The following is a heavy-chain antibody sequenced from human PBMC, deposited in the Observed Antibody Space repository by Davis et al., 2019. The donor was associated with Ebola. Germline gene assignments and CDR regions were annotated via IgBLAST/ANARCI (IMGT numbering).Heavy chain of an antibody. CDR3: ATSPGYNHGFDD. J-gene: IGHJ4*02. V-gene: IGHV3-11*01. Sequence: PGGSLRLSCAASEFTFSDHFMIWIRQAPGKGLEWVSHISSGHTTTYYADSVKGRFTISRDNSKNSLYLQMNSLRAEDTAVYYCATSPGYNHGFDDWGQGTLVTVSS. CDR1: EFTFSDHF. D-gene: IGHD5-18*01. CDR2: ISSGHTTT.